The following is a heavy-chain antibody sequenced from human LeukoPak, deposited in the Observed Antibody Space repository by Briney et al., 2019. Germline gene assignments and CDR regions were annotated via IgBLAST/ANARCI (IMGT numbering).Heavy chain of an antibody. Sequence: NPSETLSLTCTVSGGSISSGDYYWSWIRQPPGKGLEWIGYIYYSGSTYYNPSLKSRVTISVDTSKNQFSLKLSSVTAADTAVHYCARLYLIEDYDFWSGYSESMDVWGKGTTVTVSS. CDR1: GGSISSGDYY. CDR3: ARLYLIEDYDFWSGYSESMDV. CDR2: IYYSGST. J-gene: IGHJ6*03. V-gene: IGHV4-30-4*08. D-gene: IGHD3-3*01.